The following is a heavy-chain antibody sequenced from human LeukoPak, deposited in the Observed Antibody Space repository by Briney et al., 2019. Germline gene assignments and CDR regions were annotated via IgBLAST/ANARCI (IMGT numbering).Heavy chain of an antibody. V-gene: IGHV3-21*01. CDR3: ARANVRDYYDSSGYYPGAFDM. Sequence: GGSLRLSCAASGFTFSSYSMNWVRQAPGKGLEWVSSISSSSSYIYYADSVKGRFTISRDNAKNSLYLQMNSLREEDTAAYYGARANVRDYYDSSGYYPGAFDMGGQGTMVTVSS. D-gene: IGHD3-22*01. CDR2: ISSSSSYI. J-gene: IGHJ3*02. CDR1: GFTFSSYS.